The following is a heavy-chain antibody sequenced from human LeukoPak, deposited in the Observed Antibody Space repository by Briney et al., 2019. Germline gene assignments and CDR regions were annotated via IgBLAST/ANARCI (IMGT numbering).Heavy chain of an antibody. D-gene: IGHD3-3*01. Sequence: QAGGSPRLSCAASGFTVSSNYMSWVRQAPGKGLEWVSVIYSGGSTYYADSVKGRFTISRDNSKNTLYLQMNSLRAEDTAVYYCARVLECYSDYWGQGTLVTVSS. V-gene: IGHV3-53*01. CDR1: GFTVSSNY. CDR3: ARVLECYSDY. J-gene: IGHJ4*02. CDR2: IYSGGST.